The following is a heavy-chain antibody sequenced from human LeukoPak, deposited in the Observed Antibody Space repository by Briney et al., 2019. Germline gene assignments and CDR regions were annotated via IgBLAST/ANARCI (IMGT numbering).Heavy chain of an antibody. J-gene: IGHJ3*02. CDR2: ISYSGST. CDR1: GGSINIFY. Sequence: PSETLSLTCTVSGGSINIFYWSWIRQPPGKGLEWIAYISYSGSTSYNPSLKSRVTISINTSKNQFSLKLSSVTAADTAVYYCARGPGGGSYSDAFDIWGQGTMVTVSS. V-gene: IGHV4-59*01. CDR3: ARGPGGGSYSDAFDI. D-gene: IGHD1-26*01.